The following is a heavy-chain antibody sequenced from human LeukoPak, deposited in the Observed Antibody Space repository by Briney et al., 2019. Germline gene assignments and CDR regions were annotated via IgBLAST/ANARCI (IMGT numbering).Heavy chain of an antibody. CDR1: GFTFSSYG. V-gene: IGHV3-33*06. CDR3: AKDGEGYSYGYDY. D-gene: IGHD5-18*01. CDR2: IWYDGSNK. Sequence: GGSLRLSCAASGFTFSSYGMHWVRQAPGKGLEWVAVIWYDGSNKYYADSVKGRFTISRDNSKNTLYLQMNSLRAEDTAVYYCAKDGEGYSYGYDYWGQGTLVTVSS. J-gene: IGHJ4*02.